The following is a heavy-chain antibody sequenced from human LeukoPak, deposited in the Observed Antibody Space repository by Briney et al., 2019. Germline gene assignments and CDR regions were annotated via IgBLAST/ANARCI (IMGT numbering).Heavy chain of an antibody. CDR1: GDSISSSTYY. Sequence: SETLSLTCTVSGDSISSSTYYWGWIRQPPGKGLEWIGTIYYSGSTYYNPSLKNRVTISVDTSKNQFSLKLSSVTAADTAVYYCAREGDYYGSGSLDYWGQGTLVTVSS. V-gene: IGHV4-39*07. D-gene: IGHD3-10*01. J-gene: IGHJ4*02. CDR3: AREGDYYGSGSLDY. CDR2: IYYSGST.